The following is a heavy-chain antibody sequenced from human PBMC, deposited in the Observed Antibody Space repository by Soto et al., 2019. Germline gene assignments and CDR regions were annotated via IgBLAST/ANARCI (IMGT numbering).Heavy chain of an antibody. V-gene: IGHV3-23*01. D-gene: IGHD1-26*01. CDR1: GFTFSSYA. J-gene: IGHJ4*02. CDR2: ISGSGGST. Sequence: GGSLRLSCAASGFTFSSYAVSWVRQAPGKGLEWVSAISGSGGSTYYADSVKGRFTISRDNSKNTLYLQMNSLRAEDTAVYYCAKEGPPNSAVGDYFDYWGQGTLVTVSS. CDR3: AKEGPPNSAVGDYFDY.